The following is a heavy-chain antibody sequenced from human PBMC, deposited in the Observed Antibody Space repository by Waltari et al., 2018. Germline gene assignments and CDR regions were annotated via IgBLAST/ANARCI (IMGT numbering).Heavy chain of an antibody. CDR3: ARDFGGPRDH. D-gene: IGHD3-10*01. J-gene: IGHJ4*02. CDR1: GVSFSPYW. V-gene: IGHV3-74*01. Sequence: EVQVVESGGGLAQPGGSLRLSRVSSGVSFSPYWLHWVRQAPGKGLVWVSRINEDGTTTNYGDSVKGRFTISRDNARSTLYLEMNSLRAEDTALYYCARDFGGPRDHWGQGTLVTVAS. CDR2: INEDGTTT.